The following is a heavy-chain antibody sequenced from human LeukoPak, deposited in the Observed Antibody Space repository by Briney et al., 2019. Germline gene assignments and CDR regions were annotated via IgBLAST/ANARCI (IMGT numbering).Heavy chain of an antibody. J-gene: IGHJ4*02. CDR3: ARPTYCGGDCLSVYYFDS. D-gene: IGHD2-21*02. CDR1: GFTFSSYE. V-gene: IGHV3-48*03. Sequence: GGSLRLSCAASGFTFSSYEMNWVGQAPGKGLEWVSYISSSGSTIYYADSVKGRFTISRDNAKNSLYLQMNSLRAEDTAVYYCARPTYCGGDCLSVYYFDSWGQGTLVTVSS. CDR2: ISSSGSTI.